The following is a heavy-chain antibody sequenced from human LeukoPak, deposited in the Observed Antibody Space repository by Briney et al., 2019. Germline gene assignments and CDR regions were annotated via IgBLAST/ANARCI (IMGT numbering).Heavy chain of an antibody. D-gene: IGHD3-3*01. J-gene: IGHJ4*02. Sequence: SETLSLTCTVSGGSISSYYWSWIRQPPGKGLEWIGYIYYSGSTNYNPSLKSRVIISVDTSKNQISLKLSSVTAADTAVYYCARLMTFRFLEWHIDYWGQGTLVTVSS. CDR2: IYYSGST. CDR1: GGSISSYY. V-gene: IGHV4-59*01. CDR3: ARLMTFRFLEWHIDY.